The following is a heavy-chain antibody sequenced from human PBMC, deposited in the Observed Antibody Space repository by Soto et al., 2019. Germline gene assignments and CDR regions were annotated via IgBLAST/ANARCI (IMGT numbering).Heavy chain of an antibody. CDR1: GGTFSSYA. V-gene: IGHV1-69*01. CDR2: IIPIFGTA. CDR3: ARDSRITIFGVVMGPYFVY. Sequence: QVQLVQSGAEVKKPGSSVKVSCKASGGTFSSYAISWVRQAPGQGLEWMGGIIPIFGTANYAQKFQGRVTITADESTTAAYMELSSLGSEDTAVYYCARDSRITIFGVVMGPYFVYWGQGTLVTVSS. D-gene: IGHD3-3*01. J-gene: IGHJ4*02.